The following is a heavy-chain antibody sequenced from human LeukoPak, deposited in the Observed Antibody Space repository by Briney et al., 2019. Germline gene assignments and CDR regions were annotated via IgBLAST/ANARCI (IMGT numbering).Heavy chain of an antibody. CDR3: ARGLHDSSGYLDY. D-gene: IGHD3-22*01. CDR2: INPNSGGT. J-gene: IGHJ4*02. CDR1: GYTFTGYY. Sequence: ASVKVSCKASGYTFTGYYMHWVRQAPGQGLEWMGWINPNSGGTNYAQKFQGRVTKTRDTSISTAYMELSRLRSDDTAVYYCARGLHDSSGYLDYWGQGTLVTVSS. V-gene: IGHV1-2*02.